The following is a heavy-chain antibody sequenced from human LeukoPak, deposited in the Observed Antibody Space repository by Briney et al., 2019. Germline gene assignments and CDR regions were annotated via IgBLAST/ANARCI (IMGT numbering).Heavy chain of an antibody. J-gene: IGHJ3*02. CDR1: GVSFSGYY. CDR2: INHSGST. V-gene: IGHV4-34*01. CDR3: ERYRAFDI. Sequence: KSSETLSLTCAVYGVSFSGYYWSWIRQPPGKGLEWIGEINHSGSTNYNPSLKSRVTISVDTSKNQYSLKLTSVTAADTAVYYWERYRAFDIWGRGTLVTVSS.